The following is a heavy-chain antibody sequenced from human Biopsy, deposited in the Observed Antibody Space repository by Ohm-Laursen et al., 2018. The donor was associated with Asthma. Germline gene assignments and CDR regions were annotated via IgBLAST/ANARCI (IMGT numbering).Heavy chain of an antibody. CDR1: GGSISSGAYY. D-gene: IGHD3-16*01. CDR3: AIRGGVRRYFDY. J-gene: IGHJ4*02. CDR2: IYYIGST. Sequence: SETLSLTCIVSGGSISSGAYYWSWVRQPPGKGLEWIGYIYYIGSTYYNPSLKSRVAISLDTSKNQFSLKLSSVNAADTTVYFCAIRGGVRRYFDYWGQGTLVTVSS. V-gene: IGHV4-30-4*01.